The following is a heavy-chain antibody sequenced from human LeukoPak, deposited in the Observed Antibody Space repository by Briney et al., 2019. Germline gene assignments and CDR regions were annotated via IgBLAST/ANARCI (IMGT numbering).Heavy chain of an antibody. D-gene: IGHD4-11*01. V-gene: IGHV4-59*01. Sequence: PSEKLSLNGTVSGGSISSYHWSWIRQTPGKGLVWIGYTYYSGSTNYNTSLKSRVTITVATSRNQFSLKLSSVTAADTAVYYCARDSGFVYSKYYYYYYMDVWGKGTTVTVSS. J-gene: IGHJ6*03. CDR2: TYYSGST. CDR3: ARDSGFVYSKYYYYYYMDV. CDR1: GGSISSYH.